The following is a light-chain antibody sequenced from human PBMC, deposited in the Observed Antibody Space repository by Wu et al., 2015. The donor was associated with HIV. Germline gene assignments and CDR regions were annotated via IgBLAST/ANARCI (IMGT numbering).Light chain of an antibody. CDR3: QQYNNWPPYT. CDR1: QNVSSN. V-gene: IGKV3-15*01. Sequence: EIVMTQPPATVSVSPGERATLSCRASQNVSSNLAWYQHKPGQAPRLLIYGASTRATGIPARFGGSGSGTEFTLTISNIQSEDFAVYYCQQYNNWPPYTFGQGTKLEIK. CDR2: GAS. J-gene: IGKJ2*01.